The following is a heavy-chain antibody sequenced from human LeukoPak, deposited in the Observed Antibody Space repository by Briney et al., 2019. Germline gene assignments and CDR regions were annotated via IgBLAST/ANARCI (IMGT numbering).Heavy chain of an antibody. CDR1: GFTFNNYW. V-gene: IGHV3-74*01. Sequence: GGSLRLSCAASGFTFNNYWMHWVRQAPGKGLMWVSRINTDGSSTIYADSVKGRFTISRDNAKNTLYLQMNSLRAEDTAVYYCFSSSAGAFDIWGQGTMVTVSS. CDR2: INTDGSST. D-gene: IGHD6-6*01. CDR3: FSSSAGAFDI. J-gene: IGHJ3*02.